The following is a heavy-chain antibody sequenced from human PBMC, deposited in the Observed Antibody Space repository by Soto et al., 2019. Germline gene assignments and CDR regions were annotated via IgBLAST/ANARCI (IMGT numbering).Heavy chain of an antibody. Sequence: SETLSLTCFVSGYSITAGGYYWSWIRHHPGKGLEWIGSFYSSGSIIYNPFLRSRVSISGDTSSNQFSMSLTSVTAADTARYYCARMYSSGSGWFHPWGQGTLVTVSS. CDR3: ARMYSSGSGWFHP. D-gene: IGHD6-19*01. CDR2: FYSSGSI. V-gene: IGHV4-31*03. CDR1: GYSITAGGYY. J-gene: IGHJ5*02.